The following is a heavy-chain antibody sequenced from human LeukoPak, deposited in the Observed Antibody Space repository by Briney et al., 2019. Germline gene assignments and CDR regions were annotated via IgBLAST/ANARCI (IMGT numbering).Heavy chain of an antibody. J-gene: IGHJ4*02. D-gene: IGHD4/OR15-4a*01. CDR1: GFTFSNYS. V-gene: IGHV3-30*03. CDR2: ISYVGTNK. CDR3: ARRAGAYSHPYDY. Sequence: GGSLRLSCAASGFTFSNYSMNWVRQAPGKGLEWVAFISYVGTNKNYTDSVEGRFTISRDNTKNTLYLQMNSLRAEDTAVYYCARRAGAYSHPYDYWGQGTLVTVSS.